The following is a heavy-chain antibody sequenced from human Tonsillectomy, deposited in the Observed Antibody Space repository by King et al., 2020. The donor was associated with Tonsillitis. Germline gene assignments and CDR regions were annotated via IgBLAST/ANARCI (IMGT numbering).Heavy chain of an antibody. CDR3: ARGRRAATTWDYYYGMDV. J-gene: IGHJ6*02. CDR2: INTDATST. Sequence: VQLVESGGALVQPGGSLRLSCAASGFTFSSYWMHWVRQAPGKGLVWVSRINTDATSTSYADSVKGQFTISRDNAKNTLYLQMNSLRAEDTAVNYCARGRRAATTWDYYYGMDVWGQGTTVTVSS. V-gene: IGHV3-74*02. CDR1: GFTFSSYW. D-gene: IGHD1-26*01.